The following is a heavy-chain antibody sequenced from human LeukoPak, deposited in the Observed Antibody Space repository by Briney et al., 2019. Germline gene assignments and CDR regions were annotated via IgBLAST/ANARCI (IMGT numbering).Heavy chain of an antibody. D-gene: IGHD5-12*01. CDR3: ARDGRSGYDFVY. J-gene: IGHJ4*02. V-gene: IGHV1-69*05. Sequence: SVKVSCKASGGTFSSYAISWVRQAPGQGLEWMGRIIPIFGTANYAQKFQGRVTITTDESTSTAYMELSSLRSEDTAVYYCARDGRSGYDFVYWGQGTLVTVSS. CDR1: GGTFSSYA. CDR2: IIPIFGTA.